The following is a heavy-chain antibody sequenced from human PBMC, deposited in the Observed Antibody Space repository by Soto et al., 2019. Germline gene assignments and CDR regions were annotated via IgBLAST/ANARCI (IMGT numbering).Heavy chain of an antibody. D-gene: IGHD3-10*01. Sequence: QVQLQESGPGLVKPSQTLSLTCTVSGGSISSGGYYWSWIRQHPGKGLEWIGYIYYSGSTYYNPSLKSRVTISVDTSKNQFSLKLSSVTAADTAVYYCARELYGSGSYSVYYYYGMDVWGQGTTVTVSS. CDR3: ARELYGSGSYSVYYYYGMDV. V-gene: IGHV4-31*03. CDR1: GGSISSGGYY. CDR2: IYYSGST. J-gene: IGHJ6*02.